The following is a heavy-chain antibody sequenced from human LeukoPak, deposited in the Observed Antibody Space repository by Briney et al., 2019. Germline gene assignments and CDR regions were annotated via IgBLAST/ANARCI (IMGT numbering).Heavy chain of an antibody. J-gene: IGHJ5*02. CDR1: GLTFSSYG. CDR3: AKDSFDYGDYGWFDP. CDR2: ISGSGATT. V-gene: IGHV3-23*01. Sequence: GGSLRLSCAASGLTFSSYGMSWVRQAPGRGLEWVSTISGSGATTYYADSVNGRFTISRDNFRNTLYLQMSSLRAEDTAIYYCAKDSFDYGDYGWFDPWGQGTLVTVSS. D-gene: IGHD4-17*01.